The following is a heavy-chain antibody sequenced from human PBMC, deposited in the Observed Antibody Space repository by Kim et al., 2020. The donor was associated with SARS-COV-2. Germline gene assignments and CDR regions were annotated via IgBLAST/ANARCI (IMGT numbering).Heavy chain of an antibody. Sequence: KGRFTISRDDSKNTLYLKMNSLKTEDTAVYYCTTGDYYGSSYYYYGMDVWGQGTTVTVSS. J-gene: IGHJ6*02. D-gene: IGHD3-10*01. CDR3: TTGDYYGSSYYYYGMDV. V-gene: IGHV3-15*01.